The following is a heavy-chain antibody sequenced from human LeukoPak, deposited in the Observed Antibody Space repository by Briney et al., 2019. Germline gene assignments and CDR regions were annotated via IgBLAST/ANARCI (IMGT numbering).Heavy chain of an antibody. Sequence: GASVKVSCKASGYTFTSYDINWVRQATGQGLEWMGWMNPNSGNTGYAQKFQGRVTMTRNTSISTAYMELSSLRSEDTAVYYCARQPIAAAGTQADYWGQGTLVTVSS. J-gene: IGHJ4*02. CDR3: ARQPIAAAGTQADY. CDR2: MNPNSGNT. V-gene: IGHV1-8*01. CDR1: GYTFTSYD. D-gene: IGHD6-13*01.